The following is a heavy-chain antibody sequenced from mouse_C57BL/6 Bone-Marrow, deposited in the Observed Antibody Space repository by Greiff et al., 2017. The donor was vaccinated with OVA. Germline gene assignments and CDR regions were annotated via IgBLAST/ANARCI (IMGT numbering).Heavy chain of an antibody. CDR2: INPYNGGT. V-gene: IGHV1-19*01. J-gene: IGHJ1*03. Sequence: EVQLVESGPVLVKPGASVKMSCKASGYTFTDYYMNWVKQSHGKSLEWIGVINPYNGGTSYNQKFKGKATLTVDKSSSTAYMELNSLTSEDSAVYNCEYYGSSVCYFDVWGTGTTVTVSS. CDR3: EYYGSSVCYFDV. CDR1: GYTFTDYY. D-gene: IGHD1-1*01.